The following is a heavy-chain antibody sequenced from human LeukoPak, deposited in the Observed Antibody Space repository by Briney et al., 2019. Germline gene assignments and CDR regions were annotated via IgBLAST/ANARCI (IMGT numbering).Heavy chain of an antibody. D-gene: IGHD3-3*01. CDR3: MRQNRAYFFGH. J-gene: IGHJ1*01. CDR2: IRQDGSEK. V-gene: IGHV3-7*01. Sequence: PGGSLRLSCAASGFTFSSYWMTWGRQAPGKGLEWVANIRQDGSEKNYVDSVKGRFTISRDNAKNSLCLQMNSLRVEDTAVYFCMRQNRAYFFGHWGQGTLVTVSS. CDR1: GFTFSSYW.